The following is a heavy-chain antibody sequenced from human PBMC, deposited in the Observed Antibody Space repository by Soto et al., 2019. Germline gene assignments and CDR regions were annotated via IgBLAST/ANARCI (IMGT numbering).Heavy chain of an antibody. J-gene: IGHJ4*02. CDR1: GFSFSGGW. CDR3: TTDEWE. D-gene: IGHD1-26*01. V-gene: IGHV3-15*05. Sequence: EVQLVESGGGLVKPGGSLTLSCAASGFSFSGGWMTWVRQAAGKGLEWVGRIKSKNDGGTTDYAAPAKGSFTISRDDSKNTLYSQMNSLKIEDTAVYYCTTDEWEWGQGTLVTVSS. CDR2: IKSKNDGGTT.